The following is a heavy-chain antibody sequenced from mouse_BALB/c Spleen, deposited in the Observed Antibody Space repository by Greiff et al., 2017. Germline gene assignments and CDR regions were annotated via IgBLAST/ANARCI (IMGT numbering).Heavy chain of an antibody. V-gene: IGHV1S81*02. D-gene: IGHD1-2*01. CDR1: GYTFTSCY. Sequence: VKLMESGAELVKPGASVKLSCKASGYTFTSCYMYWVKQRPGQGLEWIGEINPSNGGTNFNEKFKSKATLTVDKSSSTAYMQLSSLTSEDSAVYYCTRVLRLYYAMDYWGQGTSVTVSS. CDR2: INPSNGGT. CDR3: TRVLRLYYAMDY. J-gene: IGHJ4*01.